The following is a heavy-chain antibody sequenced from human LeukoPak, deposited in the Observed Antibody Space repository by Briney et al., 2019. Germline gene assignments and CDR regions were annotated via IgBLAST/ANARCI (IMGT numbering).Heavy chain of an antibody. D-gene: IGHD3-3*01. CDR2: INPNSGDT. J-gene: IGHJ4*02. V-gene: IGHV1-2*02. CDR1: GYTFTGYY. CDR3: AASYDFWGGYLNHDY. Sequence: WASVKVSCKASGYTFTGYYMHGVRHAPGQGREWMGWINPNSGDTNYAQKLQGRVTMTRDTSISTAYMELSRLKSDDTAVYYCAASYDFWGGYLNHDYWGQGTLVTVSS.